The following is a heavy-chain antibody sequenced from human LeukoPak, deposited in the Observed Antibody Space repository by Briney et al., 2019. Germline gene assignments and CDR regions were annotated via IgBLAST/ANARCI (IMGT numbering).Heavy chain of an antibody. D-gene: IGHD6-13*01. V-gene: IGHV1-18*01. CDR3: ARDIAAAGFYDY. Sequence: ASVKVSCKAYGYTFTSYGISWVRQAPGQGLEWMGWISAYNGNTNYAQKLQGRVTMTTDTSTSTAYMELRSLRSDDTAVYYCARDIAAAGFYDYWGQGTLVTVSS. J-gene: IGHJ4*02. CDR2: ISAYNGNT. CDR1: GYTFTSYG.